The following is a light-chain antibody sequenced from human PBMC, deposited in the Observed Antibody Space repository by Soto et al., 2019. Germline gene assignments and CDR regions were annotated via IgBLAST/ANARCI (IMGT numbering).Light chain of an antibody. V-gene: IGKV1-33*01. CDR2: DAS. J-gene: IGKJ5*01. CDR1: QGITNR. CDR3: QQYESLPLT. Sequence: DIQMTQSPSSVSASVGDRVPITCRASQGITNRLAWYQQKPGKAPKLLIYDASDLETGVPSRFSGSGSGTGFTFTISSLQPEDFATYYCQQYESLPLTFGQGTRLEI.